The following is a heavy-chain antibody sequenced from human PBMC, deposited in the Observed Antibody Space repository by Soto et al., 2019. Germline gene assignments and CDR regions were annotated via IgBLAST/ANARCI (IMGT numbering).Heavy chain of an antibody. J-gene: IGHJ6*03. CDR1: GGSISSYY. CDR3: ARCRGSGWYYYYYMDV. D-gene: IGHD6-19*01. CDR2: IYYSGST. V-gene: IGHV4-59*01. Sequence: PSETLSLTCTVSGGSISSYYWSWIRQPPGKGLEWIGYIYYSGSTNYNPSLKSRVTISVDTSKNQFSLKLSSVTAADTAVYYCARCRGSGWYYYYYMDVWGKGTTVTVSS.